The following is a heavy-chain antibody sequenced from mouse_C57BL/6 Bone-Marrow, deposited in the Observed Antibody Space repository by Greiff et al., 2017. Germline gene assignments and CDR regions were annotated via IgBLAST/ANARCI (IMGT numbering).Heavy chain of an antibody. V-gene: IGHV6-6*01. CDR2: IRNKANNHAT. CDR1: GFTFSDAW. Sequence: DVQLVESGGGLVQPGGSMKLSCAASGFTFSDAWMDWVRQSPEKGLEWVAEIRNKANNHATYYAESVKGRFTISRDDSKSSVYLQMNSLRAEDTGIYYCTRGDWSYYFDYWGQGTTLTVSS. J-gene: IGHJ2*01. D-gene: IGHD3-3*01. CDR3: TRGDWSYYFDY.